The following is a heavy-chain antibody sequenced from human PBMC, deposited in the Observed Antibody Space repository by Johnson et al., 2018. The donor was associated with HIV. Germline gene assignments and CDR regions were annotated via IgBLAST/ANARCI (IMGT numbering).Heavy chain of an antibody. J-gene: IGHJ3*02. V-gene: IGHV3-11*04. CDR2: ISSSGSTT. D-gene: IGHD3-3*01. CDR3: AARPGVEGAFDI. CDR1: GFTFINAW. Sequence: QVQLMESGGGVVQPGGSLRLSCAASGFTFINAWMRWIRQAPGKGLEWVSYISSSGSTTYYADSVKGRFTISRDNAKNSLYLQMNSLRAEDTAVYYCAARPGVEGAFDIWGQGTMVTVSS.